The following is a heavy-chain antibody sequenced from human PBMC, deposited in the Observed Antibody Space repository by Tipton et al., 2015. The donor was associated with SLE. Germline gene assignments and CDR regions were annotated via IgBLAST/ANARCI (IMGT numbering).Heavy chain of an antibody. J-gene: IGHJ4*02. CDR3: ARGDRLGGHFDY. D-gene: IGHD3-16*01. CDR1: GGSISSYY. Sequence: TLSLTCTVSGGSISSYYWSWIRQPPGKGLEWIGYIYTSGSTNYNPSLKSRVTISVDTSKNQFSLKLSSVTAADTAVYYCARGDRLGGHFDYWGQGTLVTVSS. V-gene: IGHV4-4*09. CDR2: IYTSGST.